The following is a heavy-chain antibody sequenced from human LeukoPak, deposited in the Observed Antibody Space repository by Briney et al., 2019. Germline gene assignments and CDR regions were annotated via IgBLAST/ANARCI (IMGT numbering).Heavy chain of an antibody. CDR2: ICPGDSDT. D-gene: IGHD2/OR15-2a*01. CDR3: TRVARIYDAFDI. Sequence: GESLKISCNGSGYSFTNYWIGWVRQLPGKGLEWMGTICPGDSDTTYSPYFQGQVTMSAAKTISTAYLQWSSLTASDTTMHYCTRVARIYDAFDIWGQGTMVTVSS. J-gene: IGHJ3*02. CDR1: GYSFTNYW. V-gene: IGHV5-51*01.